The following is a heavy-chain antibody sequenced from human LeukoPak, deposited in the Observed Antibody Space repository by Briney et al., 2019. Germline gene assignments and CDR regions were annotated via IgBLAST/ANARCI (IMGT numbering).Heavy chain of an antibody. V-gene: IGHV3-9*01. CDR1: GFTFDDYA. CDR3: AKDLRSHSSSGFDY. D-gene: IGHD6-6*01. J-gene: IGHJ4*02. CDR2: ISWNSGSI. Sequence: GRSLRLSCAASGFTFDDYAMHWVRQAPGKGLEWVSGISWNSGSIGYADSVKGRFTISRDNAKSSLYLQMNSLRAEDTALYYCAKDLRSHSSSGFDYWGQGTLVTVSS.